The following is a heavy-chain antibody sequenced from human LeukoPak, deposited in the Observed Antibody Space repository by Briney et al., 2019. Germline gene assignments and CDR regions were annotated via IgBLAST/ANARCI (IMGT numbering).Heavy chain of an antibody. J-gene: IGHJ3*02. D-gene: IGHD4-11*01. CDR3: ASPNSTVTTHEDAFDI. CDR2: IIPIFGTA. Sequence: SVKVSCKASGGTFSSYAISWVRQAPGQGLEWMGGIIPIFGTANYAQKFQGRVTITADESTSTAYMELSSLRSEDTAVYYCASPNSTVTTHEDAFDIWGQGTMVTVSS. V-gene: IGHV1-69*13. CDR1: GGTFSSYA.